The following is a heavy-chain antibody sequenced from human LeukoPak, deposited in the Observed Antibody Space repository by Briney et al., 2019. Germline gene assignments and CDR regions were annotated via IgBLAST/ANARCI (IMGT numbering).Heavy chain of an antibody. Sequence: ASVKLSRKSSVYTFTSYDINRVRQATGQGLEWMGRMNPNSSNTGYAQKFQGRVTMTRNTSISTAYMELSSLRSEDTAVYYCARGPPQSWQQQLVPWGYYYYYYMDVWGKGTTVTVSS. J-gene: IGHJ6*03. V-gene: IGHV1-8*01. CDR3: ARGPPQSWQQQLVPWGYYYYYYMDV. CDR2: MNPNSSNT. CDR1: VYTFTSYD. D-gene: IGHD6-13*01.